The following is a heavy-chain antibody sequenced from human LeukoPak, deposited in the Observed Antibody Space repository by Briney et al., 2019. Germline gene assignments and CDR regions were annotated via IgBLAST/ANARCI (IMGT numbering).Heavy chain of an antibody. CDR2: MNPNSGNT. D-gene: IGHD3-10*01. Sequence: GASVKVSCKASGYTFTSYDINWVRQATGQGLEWMGWMNPNSGNTGYAQKFQGRVTMTRNTSISTAYMELSSLRSEDTAVYYCAREWSVRGVIHGNYYYGMDVWGQGTTVTVSS. CDR3: AREWSVRGVIHGNYYYGMDV. CDR1: GYTFTSYD. J-gene: IGHJ6*02. V-gene: IGHV1-8*01.